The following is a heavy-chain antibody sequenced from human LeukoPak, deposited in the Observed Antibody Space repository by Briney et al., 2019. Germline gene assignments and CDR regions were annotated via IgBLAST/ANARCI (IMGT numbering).Heavy chain of an antibody. CDR2: IIPIFGTA. CDR3: ARGQSSSWSSSGWYYFDY. CDR1: GGTFSSYA. J-gene: IGHJ4*02. D-gene: IGHD6-13*01. Sequence: GASVKVSCKASGGTFSSYAISWVRQAPGQGLEWMGGIIPIFGTANYAQKFQGRVTITADESTSTAYMELSSLRSEDTAVYYCARGQSSSWSSSGWYYFDYWGQGTLVTVSS. V-gene: IGHV1-69*13.